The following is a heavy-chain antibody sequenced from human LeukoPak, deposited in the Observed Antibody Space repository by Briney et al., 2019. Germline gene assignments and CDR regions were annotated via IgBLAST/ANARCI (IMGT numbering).Heavy chain of an antibody. J-gene: IGHJ6*03. CDR3: ARDPKFRSNYQRGYYYYMDV. CDR1: GFTFSSYA. V-gene: IGHV3-30-3*01. D-gene: IGHD4-11*01. CDR2: ISYDGSNK. Sequence: PGGSLRLSCAASGFTFSSYAMSWVRQAPGEGLEWGAVISYDGSNKYYADSVKGRFTISRDNSKNTLYLQMNSLRAEDTAVYYCARDPKFRSNYQRGYYYYMDVWGKGTTVTVSS.